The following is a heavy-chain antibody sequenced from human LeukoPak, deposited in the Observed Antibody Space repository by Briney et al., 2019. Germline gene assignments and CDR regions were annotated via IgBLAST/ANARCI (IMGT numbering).Heavy chain of an antibody. J-gene: IGHJ6*03. CDR2: IKSKTDGGTT. V-gene: IGHV3-15*01. CDR1: GFTFSNAW. D-gene: IGHD6-13*01. Sequence: SGGSLRLSCAVSGFTFSNAWMSWVRQAPGKGLEWVGRIKSKTDGGTTDYAAPVKGRFTISRDDSKNTLYLQMNSLKTEDTAVYYCTTEEQQRPSYYYYYYMDVWGKGTTVTVSS. CDR3: TTEEQQRPSYYYYYYMDV.